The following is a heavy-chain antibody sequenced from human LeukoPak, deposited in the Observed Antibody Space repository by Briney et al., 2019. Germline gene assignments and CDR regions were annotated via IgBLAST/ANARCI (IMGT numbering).Heavy chain of an antibody. D-gene: IGHD2-2*01. Sequence: SETLSLTCTVSGGSISNYYWSWIRQSPEKGLEWIGYVYYSGATNYNPSLKSRVTISVDTSKNQFSLKLNSVTAADTAVYYCAREEEIVVVPAAAGGAFDIWGQGTMVTVSS. J-gene: IGHJ3*02. V-gene: IGHV4-59*01. CDR1: GGSISNYY. CDR2: VYYSGAT. CDR3: AREEEIVVVPAAAGGAFDI.